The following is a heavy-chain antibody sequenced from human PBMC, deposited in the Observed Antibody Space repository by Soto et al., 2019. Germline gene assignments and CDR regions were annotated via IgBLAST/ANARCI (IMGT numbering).Heavy chain of an antibody. D-gene: IGHD6-19*01. Sequence: ASVKVSCKVSGYTLTELSMHWVRQAPGKGLEWMGGFDPEDGETIYAQKFQGRVTMTEDTSTDTAYMELSSLRSEDTAVYYCATDIRYSSGWYDSGIFDCWGQGTLVSVSS. J-gene: IGHJ4*02. V-gene: IGHV1-24*01. CDR2: FDPEDGET. CDR1: GYTLTELS. CDR3: ATDIRYSSGWYDSGIFDC.